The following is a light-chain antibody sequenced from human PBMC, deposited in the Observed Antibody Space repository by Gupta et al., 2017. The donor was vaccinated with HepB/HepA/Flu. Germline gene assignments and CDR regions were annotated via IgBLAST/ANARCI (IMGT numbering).Light chain of an antibody. CDR1: SSSFGGNY. CDR2: RNN. CDR3: AAWDDSLSAVV. J-gene: IGLJ2*01. Sequence: QSVLTQPPSASGSPGQRVTFSCSRRSSSFGGNYVYWYQQLPGTAPKLLIYRNNQRPSGVPDRFSGSKSGTSASLAISGLRSEDEADYYCAAWDDSLSAVVFGGGTKLTV. V-gene: IGLV1-47*01.